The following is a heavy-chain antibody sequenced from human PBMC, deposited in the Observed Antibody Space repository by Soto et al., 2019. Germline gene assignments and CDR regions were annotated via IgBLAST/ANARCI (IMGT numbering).Heavy chain of an antibody. V-gene: IGHV3-53*01. J-gene: IGHJ4*02. CDR1: GFTVNTNY. CDR2: LYPNGRA. D-gene: IGHD3-3*01. CDR3: ARGLGREYDENRDYFHLDY. Sequence: GGSLRLSCAASGFTVNTNYLTWVRQAPGKGLKWVSVLYPNGRAFYADSVKGRFTISTDNSKNSVYLQMSTLRAEDTAIYYCARGLGREYDENRDYFHLDYWGQGTLVTVPQ.